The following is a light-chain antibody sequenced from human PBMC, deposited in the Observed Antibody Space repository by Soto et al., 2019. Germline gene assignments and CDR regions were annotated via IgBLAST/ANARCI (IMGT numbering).Light chain of an antibody. CDR2: GAS. CDR1: QSVSSRY. J-gene: IGKJ2*01. V-gene: IGKV3-20*01. Sequence: EIVLTQSPGTLSLSPGERATLSCRASQSVSSRYLAWYQQKPGQAPRLLIYGASSRATGIPDRFSGSGSGTDFTLTISRLEPEDFATYYCQQIHSTSSYTFGQGTRVDIK. CDR3: QQIHSTSSYT.